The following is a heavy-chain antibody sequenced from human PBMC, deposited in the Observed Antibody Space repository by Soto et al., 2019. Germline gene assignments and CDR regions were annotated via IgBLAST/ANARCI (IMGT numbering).Heavy chain of an antibody. CDR2: ISSSSSYT. D-gene: IGHD2-2*01. CDR3: ARSLYCSSTSCYHIVRAWFDP. V-gene: IGHV3-11*06. J-gene: IGHJ5*02. CDR1: GFTFSDYY. Sequence: GGSLRLSXAASGFTFSDYYVSWIRQAPGKGLEWVSYISSSSSYTNYADSVKGRFTISRDNAKNSLYLQMNSLRAEDTAVYYCARSLYCSSTSCYHIVRAWFDPWGQGTLVTVSS.